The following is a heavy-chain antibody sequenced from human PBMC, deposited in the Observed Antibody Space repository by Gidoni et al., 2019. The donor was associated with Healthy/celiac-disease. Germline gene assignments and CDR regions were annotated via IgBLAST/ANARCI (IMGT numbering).Heavy chain of an antibody. J-gene: IGHJ6*02. CDR1: GSTFSSYS. CDR3: ARAKAGRRDYYYYGMDV. CDR2: ISSGSSYI. V-gene: IGHV3-21*01. D-gene: IGHD6-25*01. Sequence: EVQLVESGGGLVKPGGSLRLSCAASGSTFSSYSMNWVRQPPGKGLAWVSSISSGSSYIYYADSVKGRFTISRDNAKNSLYLQMNSLRAEDTAVYYCARAKAGRRDYYYYGMDVWGQGTTVTVSS.